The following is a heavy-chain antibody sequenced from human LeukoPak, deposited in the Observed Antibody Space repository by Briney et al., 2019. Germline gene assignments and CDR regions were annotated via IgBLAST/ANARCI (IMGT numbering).Heavy chain of an antibody. CDR3: ARESAAHYYMDV. CDR1: GGSISSGGYY. Sequence: SQTLSLTCTVSGGSISSGGYYWSWIRQHPGRGLEWVGYIYYSGSTYYNPSLKSRVTISVDTSKNQFSLKLSSVTAADTAVYYCARESAAHYYMDVWGKGTTVTVSS. V-gene: IGHV4-31*03. D-gene: IGHD6-13*01. CDR2: IYYSGST. J-gene: IGHJ6*03.